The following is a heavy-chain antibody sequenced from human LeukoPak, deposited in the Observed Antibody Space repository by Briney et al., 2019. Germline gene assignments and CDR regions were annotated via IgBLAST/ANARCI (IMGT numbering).Heavy chain of an antibody. Sequence: PEGSLRLSCAASGFTFSSEWMHWVRQAPGKGLVWVSRINSDGSSTTYADSVKGRFTISRDNSKNTLYLQMNSLRAEDTAVYYCARDPSRGLYYFDHWGQGTLVTVSS. CDR2: INSDGSST. D-gene: IGHD3/OR15-3a*01. J-gene: IGHJ4*02. CDR3: ARDPSRGLYYFDH. V-gene: IGHV3-74*01. CDR1: GFTFSSEW.